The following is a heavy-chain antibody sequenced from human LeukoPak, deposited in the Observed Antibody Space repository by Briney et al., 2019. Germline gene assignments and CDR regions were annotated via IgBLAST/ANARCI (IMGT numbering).Heavy chain of an antibody. CDR3: ARDHPGPLVVVPAAAFDY. V-gene: IGHV4-4*07. CDR1: GGSISPYY. J-gene: IGHJ4*02. CDR2: IYISGST. D-gene: IGHD2-2*01. Sequence: SETLSLTCTVSGGSISPYYWSWIRQPAGKGLEWIGCIYISGSTNYNPSLKSRVTMSVDSSKNQFSLKLSSVTAADTAVYYCARDHPGPLVVVPAAAFDYWGQGTLVTVSS.